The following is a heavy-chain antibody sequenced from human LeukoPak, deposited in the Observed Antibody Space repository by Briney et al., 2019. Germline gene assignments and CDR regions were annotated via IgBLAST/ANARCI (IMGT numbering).Heavy chain of an antibody. CDR3: ARVLDHGDYSFPNWFDP. J-gene: IGHJ5*02. CDR2: IIPIFGTA. V-gene: IGHV1-69*05. CDR1: GGTFSSYA. D-gene: IGHD4-17*01. Sequence: ASVKVSCKASGGTFSSYAISWVRQAPGQGLEWMGGIIPIFGTANYAQKFQGRVTITTDESTSTAYMELSSLRSEDTAVYYCARVLDHGDYSFPNWFDPWGQGTLVTVSS.